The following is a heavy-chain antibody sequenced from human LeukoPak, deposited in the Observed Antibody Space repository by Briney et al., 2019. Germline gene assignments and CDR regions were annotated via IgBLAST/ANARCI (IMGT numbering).Heavy chain of an antibody. D-gene: IGHD1-26*01. J-gene: IGHJ4*02. Sequence: GSLRLSCAASGFTFGSYEMNWVRQAPGKGLEWVSYISSSGSYIYNADSVKGRFTISRDNSKNTLYLQMNSLRAEDTAVYYCARGAWELLYQLDYWGQGTLVTVSS. CDR3: ARGAWELLYQLDY. CDR1: GFTFGSYE. CDR2: ISSSGSYI. V-gene: IGHV3-48*03.